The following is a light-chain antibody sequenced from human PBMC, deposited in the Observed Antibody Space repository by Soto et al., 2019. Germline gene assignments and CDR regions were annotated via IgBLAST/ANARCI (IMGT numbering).Light chain of an antibody. J-gene: IGLJ2*01. Sequence: QSALTQPASASGSPGQSVTISCTGTSNDVGSYNYVSWYQQHPGKAPKLIIYDVSKWPSGVPDRFSGSKSGNTASLTVSRLDAEDEDDYYCSSYAGSNNMVFGGGTKLTVL. CDR3: SSYAGSNNMV. CDR2: DVS. V-gene: IGLV2-8*01. CDR1: SNDVGSYNY.